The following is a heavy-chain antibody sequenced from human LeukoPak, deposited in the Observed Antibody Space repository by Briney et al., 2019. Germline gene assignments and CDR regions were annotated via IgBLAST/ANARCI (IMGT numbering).Heavy chain of an antibody. CDR2: INRDGSER. CDR3: ARRNAMDI. CDR1: GFTFSNYA. J-gene: IGHJ6*02. V-gene: IGHV3-7*03. Sequence: PGGSLRLSCAASGFTFSNYAMHWVRQAPGKGLEWVANINRDGSERYYVDSVKGRLTISRDDAKSSLYLQMNSLRAEDTAVYYCARRNAMDIWGQGTTVIVFS.